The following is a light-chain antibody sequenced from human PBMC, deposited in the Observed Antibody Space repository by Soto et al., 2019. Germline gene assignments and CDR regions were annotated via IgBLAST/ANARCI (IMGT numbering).Light chain of an antibody. CDR3: QQYYSTPWT. CDR1: QSVLYNSNNKNY. CDR2: WAS. V-gene: IGKV4-1*01. Sequence: DIVMTQSPDSLAVSLGERATINCKSSQSVLYNSNNKNYLAWYQHKPGQPPKLLIYWASTRESGVPDRFSGSGSGTDFTLTINSLQAEDVAVYYCQQYYSTPWTFGQGTKVEIK. J-gene: IGKJ1*01.